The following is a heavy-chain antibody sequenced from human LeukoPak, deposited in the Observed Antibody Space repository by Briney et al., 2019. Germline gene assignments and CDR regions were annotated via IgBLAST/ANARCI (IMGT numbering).Heavy chain of an antibody. V-gene: IGHV3-21*01. J-gene: IGHJ4*02. CDR2: ISSSSSYI. D-gene: IGHD6-19*01. CDR3: ARDARLAVAEYPY. Sequence: GGSLRLSCAASGFTFSSYSMNWVRQAPGKGLEWVSSISSSSSYIYYADSVKGRFTISRDNAKNSLYLQLNSLRAEDTAVYYCARDARLAVAEYPYWGQGTLVTVSS. CDR1: GFTFSSYS.